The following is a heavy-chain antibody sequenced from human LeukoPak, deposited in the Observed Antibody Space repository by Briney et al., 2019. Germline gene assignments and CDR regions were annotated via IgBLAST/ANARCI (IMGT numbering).Heavy chain of an antibody. Sequence: ASLKLSCTASGFTFTSNGRYRYRLRQAPGLGLDSAGWIQPNSGDTLYTQKFQGRVAMPTDTSISKAYMELSRLRPDDTAMYYCARDGPAQMVDFDYWGQGTLVTVSS. CDR1: GFTFTSNGRY. V-gene: IGHV1-2*02. D-gene: IGHD3-10*01. CDR2: IQPNSGDT. CDR3: ARDGPAQMVDFDY. J-gene: IGHJ4*02.